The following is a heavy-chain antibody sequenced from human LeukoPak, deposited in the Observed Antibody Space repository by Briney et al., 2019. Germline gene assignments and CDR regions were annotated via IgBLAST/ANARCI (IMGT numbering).Heavy chain of an antibody. CDR3: ARHYYDSSGYYYETYYYYMDV. Sequence: SETLSLTCTVSGGSISSYYWSWIRQPPGKGLEWIGYIYYSGSTNYNPSLKSRVTISVDTSKNQFSLELSSVTAADTAVYYCARHYYDSSGYYYETYYYYMDVWGKGTTVTVSS. J-gene: IGHJ6*03. CDR1: GGSISSYY. CDR2: IYYSGST. V-gene: IGHV4-59*01. D-gene: IGHD3-22*01.